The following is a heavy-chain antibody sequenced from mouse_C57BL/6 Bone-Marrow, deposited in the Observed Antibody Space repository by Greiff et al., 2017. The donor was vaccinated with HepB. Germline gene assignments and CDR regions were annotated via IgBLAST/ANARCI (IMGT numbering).Heavy chain of an antibody. V-gene: IGHV1-75*01. Sequence: QVQLKQSGPELVKPGASVKISCKASGYTFTDYYINWVKQRPGQGLEWIGWIFPGSGSTYYNEKFKGKATLTVDKSSSTAYMLLSSLTSEDSAVYFCASLYYYGSRMDYWGQGTSVTVSS. D-gene: IGHD1-1*01. J-gene: IGHJ4*01. CDR1: GYTFTDYY. CDR3: ASLYYYGSRMDY. CDR2: IFPGSGST.